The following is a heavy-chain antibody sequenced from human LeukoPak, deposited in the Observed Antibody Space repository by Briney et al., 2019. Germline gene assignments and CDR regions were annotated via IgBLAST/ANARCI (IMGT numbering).Heavy chain of an antibody. J-gene: IGHJ4*02. V-gene: IGHV3-48*01. CDR3: ARDLAAAPDY. CDR2: ISTGSSTI. D-gene: IGHD6-13*01. CDR1: GFTFSSYS. Sequence: PGGSLRLSCAASGFTFSSYSMNWVRQAPGKGLEWVSYISTGSSTIYYADSVKGRFTISRDNAKNSLYLQMNSLRAEDTAVYYCARDLAAAPDYWGQGTLVTVSS.